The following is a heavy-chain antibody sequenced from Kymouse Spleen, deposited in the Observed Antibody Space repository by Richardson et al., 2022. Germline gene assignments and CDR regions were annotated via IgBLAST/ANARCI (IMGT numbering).Heavy chain of an antibody. CDR1: GGSISSSSYY. CDR2: IYYSGST. CDR3: ARPHSSSYYFDY. Sequence: QLQLQESGPGLVKPSETLSLTCTVSGGSISSSSYYWGWIRQPPGKGLEWIGSIYYSGSTYYNPSLKSRVTISVDTSKNQFSLKLSSVTAADTAVYYCARPHSSSYYFDYWGQGTLVTVSS. J-gene: IGHJ4*02. D-gene: IGHD6-6*01. V-gene: IGHV4-39*01.